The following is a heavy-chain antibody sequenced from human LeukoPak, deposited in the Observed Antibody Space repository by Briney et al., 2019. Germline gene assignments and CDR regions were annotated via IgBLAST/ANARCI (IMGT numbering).Heavy chain of an antibody. CDR3: ASWGYYYYYMDV. D-gene: IGHD3-16*01. Sequence: SETLSLTCTVSGGSISSGSYYWSWIRQPAGKGLEWIGRIYTSGSTNYNPSLKSRVTISVDTSKNQFSLKLSPVTAADTAVYYCASWGYYYYYMDVWGKGTTVTVSS. V-gene: IGHV4-61*02. CDR2: IYTSGST. J-gene: IGHJ6*03. CDR1: GGSISSGSYY.